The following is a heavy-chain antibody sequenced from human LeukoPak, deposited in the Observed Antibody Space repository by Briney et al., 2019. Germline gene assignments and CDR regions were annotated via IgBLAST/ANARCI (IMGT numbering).Heavy chain of an antibody. Sequence: SETLSLTCTVSGGSISSYYWSWIRQPAGKGLEWIGRIYTSGSTNYNPSLKSRVTMSVDTSKNQFSLKLSSVTAADTAVYYCARVARGRVAAEDRIFGVVNGPFDYWGQGTLVTVSS. CDR2: IYTSGST. V-gene: IGHV4-4*07. CDR1: GGSISSYY. J-gene: IGHJ4*02. D-gene: IGHD3-3*01. CDR3: ARVARGRVAAEDRIFGVVNGPFDY.